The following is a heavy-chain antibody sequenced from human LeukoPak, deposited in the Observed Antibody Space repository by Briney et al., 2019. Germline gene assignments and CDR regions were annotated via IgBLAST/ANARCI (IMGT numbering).Heavy chain of an antibody. V-gene: IGHV4-4*02. D-gene: IGHD3-9*01. J-gene: IGHJ4*02. CDR3: TTYYNILTGYTFDS. Sequence: SETLSLTCVVSGGSIIRSNWWSWVRQSPDKGLEWIGEIDHSGDTNYKWSLRNRVTMLVDRSKNQFSLKLTSVTAADTAVYYCTTYYNILTGYTFDSWGPGTLVTVFS. CDR1: GGSIIRSNW. CDR2: IDHSGDT.